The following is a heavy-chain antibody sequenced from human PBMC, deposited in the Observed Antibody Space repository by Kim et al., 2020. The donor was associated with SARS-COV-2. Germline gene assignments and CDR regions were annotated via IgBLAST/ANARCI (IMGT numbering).Heavy chain of an antibody. Sequence: GGSLRLSCAASGFTFDDYAMHWVRQAPGKGLEWVSGISWNSGSIGYADSVKGRFTISRDKAKNSLYLQMNSLRAEDTALYYCAKDGYGDHVDYWGQGTLVTVSS. CDR2: ISWNSGSI. D-gene: IGHD4-17*01. CDR3: AKDGYGDHVDY. J-gene: IGHJ4*02. CDR1: GFTFDDYA. V-gene: IGHV3-9*01.